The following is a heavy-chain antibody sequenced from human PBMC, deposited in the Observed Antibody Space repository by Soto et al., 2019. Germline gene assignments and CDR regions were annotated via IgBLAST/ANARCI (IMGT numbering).Heavy chain of an antibody. V-gene: IGHV1-46*01. D-gene: IGHD3-10*01. CDR3: ARVGAGKGWYFDL. Sequence: QVQLVQSGAEVKKPGASVKVSCKASGYTFTSYYMHWVRQAPGQGLEWMGIINPSGGSTSYAQKFQGRVTMTRDTSTSTVYMELSRLRSEDTAVYYCARVGAGKGWYFDLWGRGTLVTVSS. CDR1: GYTFTSYY. CDR2: INPSGGST. J-gene: IGHJ2*01.